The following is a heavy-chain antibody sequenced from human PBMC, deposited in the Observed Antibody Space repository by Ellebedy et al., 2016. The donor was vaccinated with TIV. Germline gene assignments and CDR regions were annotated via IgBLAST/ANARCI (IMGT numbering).Heavy chain of an antibody. J-gene: IGHJ4*02. V-gene: IGHV4-59*01. CDR3: ARGPIVGATRTLDY. Sequence: MPSETLSLTCTVSGGSISRYYWSWIRQPPGKGLEWFGYIYYSGTTDYNPSLKGRVTMSADSSKNQFSLKLNSVTAADTAVYHCARGPIVGATRTLDYWGQGTLVTVSS. CDR2: IYYSGTT. CDR1: GGSISRYY. D-gene: IGHD1-26*01.